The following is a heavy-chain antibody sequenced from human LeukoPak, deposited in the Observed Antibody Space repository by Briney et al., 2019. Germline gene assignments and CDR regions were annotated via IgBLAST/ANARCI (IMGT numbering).Heavy chain of an antibody. V-gene: IGHV3-53*01. J-gene: IGHJ4*02. D-gene: IGHD6-13*01. CDR2: IYSGGST. Sequence: PGGSLRLSCAASGFTVSSNYMSWVRQAPGKGLEWVSVIYSGGSTYYADSVKGRFTISRDNSKNTLYLQMNGLRAEDTAVYYYARTKPAAAGPPLDYWGQGTLVTVSS. CDR3: ARTKPAAAGPPLDY. CDR1: GFTVSSNY.